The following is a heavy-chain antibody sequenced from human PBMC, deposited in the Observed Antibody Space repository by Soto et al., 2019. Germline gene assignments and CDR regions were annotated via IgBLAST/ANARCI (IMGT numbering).Heavy chain of an antibody. J-gene: IGHJ5*02. CDR3: AHSGIAVAGRVTALDP. CDR1: GFSLSTSEVG. CDR2: IYWDDDK. Sequence: QITLKESGPTLVKPTQTLTLTCTFSGFSLSTSEVGVGWIRQPPGKALEWLAVIYWDDDKRYSPSLRSRLTITKDTSKNQVVLTMTNMDPVDTATYYCAHSGIAVAGRVTALDPWGQGSLVTVSS. D-gene: IGHD6-19*01. V-gene: IGHV2-5*02.